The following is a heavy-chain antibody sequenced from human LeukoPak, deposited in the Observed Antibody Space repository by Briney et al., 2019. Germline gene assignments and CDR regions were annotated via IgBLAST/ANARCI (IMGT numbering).Heavy chain of an antibody. CDR2: ISSSSSYI. D-gene: IGHD3-22*01. CDR1: GFTFSSYS. J-gene: IGHJ4*02. CDR3: ATESIDYYGADY. Sequence: GGSLRLSCAASGFTFSSYSMNWVRQAPGKGLEWVSSISSSSSYIYYADSVKGRFTISRDNAKNSLYLQMNSLKAEDTAGYYCATESIDYYGADYWGQGTLVTASS. V-gene: IGHV3-21*04.